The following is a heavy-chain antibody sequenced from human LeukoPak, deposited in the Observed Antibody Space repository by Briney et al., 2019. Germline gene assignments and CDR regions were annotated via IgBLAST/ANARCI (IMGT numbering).Heavy chain of an antibody. CDR2: IYYSGST. CDR1: GGSISSSSYY. CDR3: ARASGWYGYWFDP. D-gene: IGHD6-19*01. Sequence: SETLSLTCTVSGGSISSSSYYWGWIRQPPGKGLEWIGSIYYSGSTYYNPSLKSRVTISVDTSKNQFSLKLSSVTAADTAVYYCARASGWYGYWFDPWGQGTLVTVSS. V-gene: IGHV4-39*07. J-gene: IGHJ5*02.